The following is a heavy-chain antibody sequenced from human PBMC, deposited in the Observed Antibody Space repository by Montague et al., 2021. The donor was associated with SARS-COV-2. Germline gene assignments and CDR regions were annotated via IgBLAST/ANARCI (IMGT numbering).Heavy chain of an antibody. CDR2: IFYTGST. V-gene: IGHV4-59*01. D-gene: IGHD4-11*01. J-gene: IGHJ6*02. Sequence: SETLSLTCSVSGGSTSNYYWTWIRQSPGKGLQWIGYIFYTGSTKFNPSLKSRVSMSLDTSKNHFSLRLSAVTAADTARYYCARARSVTTFFLGVRVAMDVWGQGTTVTVSS. CDR3: ARARSVTTFFLGVRVAMDV. CDR1: GGSTSNYY.